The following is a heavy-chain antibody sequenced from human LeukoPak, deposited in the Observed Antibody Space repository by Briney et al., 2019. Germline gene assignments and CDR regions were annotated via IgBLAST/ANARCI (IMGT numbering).Heavy chain of an antibody. CDR1: GFSFTNYA. J-gene: IGHJ3*02. D-gene: IGHD3-22*01. Sequence: GGSLRLSCAASGFSFTNYAMSWVRQAPARGPEWVSSIRGGGETFYADSVKGRVTLFRDNSKNTLYLQMNSLRAEDTAVYYCARVPGIVVGAFDIWGQGTMVTVSS. CDR2: IRGGGET. CDR3: ARVPGIVVGAFDI. V-gene: IGHV3-23*01.